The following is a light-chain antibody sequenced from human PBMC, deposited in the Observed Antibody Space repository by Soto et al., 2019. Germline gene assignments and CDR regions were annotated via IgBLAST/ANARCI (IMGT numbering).Light chain of an antibody. V-gene: IGKV1-33*01. CDR1: EDIINH. CDR3: QQYNSPPYT. CDR2: DAS. Sequence: DTHMTQSPSSVPASVGDRVTITCQANEDIINHLNGYQQKPGKAPNLLIYDASNLETGVPERFSGSGSGTHFTFTISGLQPEDVAAYFCQQYNSPPYTFGQGTKVEI. J-gene: IGKJ2*01.